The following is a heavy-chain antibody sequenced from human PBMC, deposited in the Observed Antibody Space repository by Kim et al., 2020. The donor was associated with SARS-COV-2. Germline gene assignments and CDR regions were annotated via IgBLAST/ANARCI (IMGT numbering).Heavy chain of an antibody. D-gene: IGHD2-2*01. V-gene: IGHV1-46*01. CDR2: INPSGGST. CDR3: ARDRRYCSSTSCYRDDAFDI. J-gene: IGHJ3*02. Sequence: ASVKVSCKASGYTFTSYYMHWVRQAPGQGLEWMGIINPSGGSTSYAQKFQGRVTMTRDTSTSTVYMELSSLRSEDTAVYYCARDRRYCSSTSCYRDDAFDIWVQGTMVTVSS. CDR1: GYTFTSYY.